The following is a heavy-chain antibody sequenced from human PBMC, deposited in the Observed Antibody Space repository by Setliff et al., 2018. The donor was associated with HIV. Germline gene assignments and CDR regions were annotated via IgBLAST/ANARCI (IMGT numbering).Heavy chain of an antibody. Sequence: PGGSLRLSCAASGFTFDDYAMHWVRQVPGKGLEWVSGITWNSADLGYADSVKGRFTVSRDNAKNSLYLEMNSLRTEDTAFYYCAKAGRGSGHENYFDWLDAFDIWGQGTMVTVSS. D-gene: IGHD3-9*01. CDR1: GFTFDDYA. CDR3: AKAGRGSGHENYFDWLDAFDI. V-gene: IGHV3-9*01. J-gene: IGHJ3*02. CDR2: ITWNSADL.